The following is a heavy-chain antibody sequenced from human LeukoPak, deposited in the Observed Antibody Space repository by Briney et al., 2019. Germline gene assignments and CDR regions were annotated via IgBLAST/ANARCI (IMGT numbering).Heavy chain of an antibody. J-gene: IGHJ4*02. CDR2: ISGYNSNT. D-gene: IGHD1-26*01. V-gene: IGHV1-18*01. CDR3: ATDLFLGATNY. CDR1: GYTLSSYG. Sequence: ASVKVSCKASGYTLSSYGISWVRQAPGQGLERMGWISGYNSNTKYAQNIQGRVTMTEDTSTDTAYMELSSLRSEDTAVYYCATDLFLGATNYWGQGTLVTVSS.